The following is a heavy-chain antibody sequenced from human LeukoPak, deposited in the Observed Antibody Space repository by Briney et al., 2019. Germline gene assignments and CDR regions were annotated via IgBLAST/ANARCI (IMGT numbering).Heavy chain of an antibody. CDR2: INWNAGST. CDR1: GFTFSSYG. Sequence: GGSLRLSCAASGFTFSSYGMHWVRQAPGKGLEWVSGINWNAGSTAYADSVKGRFTISRDNSKNTLYLQMNSLRAEDTAVYYCARSFTVVTHYFDYWGQGTLVTVSS. CDR3: ARSFTVVTHYFDY. D-gene: IGHD4-23*01. J-gene: IGHJ4*02. V-gene: IGHV3-NL1*01.